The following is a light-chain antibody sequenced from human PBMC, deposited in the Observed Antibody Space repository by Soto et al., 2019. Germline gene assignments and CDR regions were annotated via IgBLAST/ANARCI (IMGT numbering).Light chain of an antibody. CDR3: QERGT. CDR2: DAS. Sequence: EIVLTQSPATLSLSPGERATLSCRASQSVSSYLAWYQQKPGQAPRLLIYDASNRATGIPARFSGSGSGTDCMLTSSILEPEDFAVYYCQERGTFGQGTKLEIK. V-gene: IGKV3-11*01. J-gene: IGKJ2*01. CDR1: QSVSSY.